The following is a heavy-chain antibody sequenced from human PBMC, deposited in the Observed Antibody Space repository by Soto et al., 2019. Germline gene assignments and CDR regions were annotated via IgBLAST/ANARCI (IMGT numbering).Heavy chain of an antibody. J-gene: IGHJ2*01. D-gene: IGHD3-3*01. V-gene: IGHV4-31*03. CDR3: ARGTYYDFWSGNHWYFDL. CDR1: GGSISSGGYY. CDR2: IYYSGST. Sequence: QVQLQESGPGLVKPSQTLSLTCTVSGGSISSGGYYWSWIRQHPGKGLEWIGYIYYSGSTYYNPSLKSRVTISVDTSKNQFSLKLSSVPAADTAVYYCARGTYYDFWSGNHWYFDLWGRGTLVTVSS.